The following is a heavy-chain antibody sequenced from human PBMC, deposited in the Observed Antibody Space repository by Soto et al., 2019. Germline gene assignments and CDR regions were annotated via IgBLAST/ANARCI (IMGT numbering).Heavy chain of an antibody. CDR1: EYRFTSYW. CDR3: ATSVEMATTKGDAFDI. CDR2: IHPGDSDT. J-gene: IGHJ3*02. Sequence: ESLKVSCKGSEYRFTSYWIAGVRQMPGKGLELMGIIHPGDSDTRYSPSFQGQVTISADKSISTAYLQWSSLKASDTAMYYCATSVEMATTKGDAFDIWGQGTMVTVSS. V-gene: IGHV5-51*01. D-gene: IGHD5-12*01.